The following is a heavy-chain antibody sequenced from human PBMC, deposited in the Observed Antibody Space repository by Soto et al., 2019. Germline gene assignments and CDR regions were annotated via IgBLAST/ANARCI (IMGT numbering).Heavy chain of an antibody. D-gene: IGHD3-3*01. CDR1: GFSFSNYA. J-gene: IGHJ6*03. Sequence: GGSLRLSCTTSGFSFSNYAMSWVRQAPGKGLEWVSAITSSGDSTYSADSVKGRFTISRDNSKNTLYLQMNSLRAEDTAVYYCAKGSNDFWSGYPPPDYYMDVWGKGTTVTVSS. V-gene: IGHV3-23*01. CDR3: AKGSNDFWSGYPPPDYYMDV. CDR2: ITSSGDST.